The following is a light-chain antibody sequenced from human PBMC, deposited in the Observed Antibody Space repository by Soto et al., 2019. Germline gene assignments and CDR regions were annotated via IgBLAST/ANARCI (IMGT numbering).Light chain of an antibody. CDR1: SSDVGGYNS. J-gene: IGLJ2*01. CDR2: DVN. CDR3: SSFGGSDNVV. V-gene: IGLV2-8*01. Sequence: QSALTQPPSASGSLGQSVTLSCTGTSSDVGGYNSVSWYQQRPGKAPKLLIYDVNKRPSGVPARFSGSKSGNTASLTVSGLQAGDEADYYCSSFGGSDNVVFGGATKVTVL.